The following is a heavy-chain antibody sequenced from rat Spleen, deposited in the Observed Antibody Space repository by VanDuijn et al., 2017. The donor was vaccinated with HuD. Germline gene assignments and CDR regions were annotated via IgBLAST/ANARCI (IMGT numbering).Heavy chain of an antibody. D-gene: IGHD1-2*01. CDR3: ARQRSSYTDY. Sequence: EVQLVESGGGLVQPGRSLKLSCAASGFTFSDYNMAWVRQAPKKGLEWVATISYDGSSTYYRDSVKGRFTISRDNAKSTLYLQMDSLRSEDTATYYCARQRSSYTDYWGQGVMVTVSS. CDR2: ISYDGSST. CDR1: GFTFSDYN. J-gene: IGHJ2*01. V-gene: IGHV5-7*01.